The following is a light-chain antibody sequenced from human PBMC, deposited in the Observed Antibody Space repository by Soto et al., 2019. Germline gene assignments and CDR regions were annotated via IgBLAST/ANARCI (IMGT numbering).Light chain of an antibody. CDR1: SSDVGSYNL. V-gene: IGLV2-14*02. CDR2: EGS. CDR3: SAFSANRVYL. J-gene: IGLJ1*01. Sequence: QSALTQPASVSGSPGQSITISCTGTSSDVGSYNLVSWYQQHPGKAPKLMIYEGSKRPSGVSGRFSASKSGLTASLTISGLQAEDEADYYCSAFSANRVYLFGPGTKGTVL.